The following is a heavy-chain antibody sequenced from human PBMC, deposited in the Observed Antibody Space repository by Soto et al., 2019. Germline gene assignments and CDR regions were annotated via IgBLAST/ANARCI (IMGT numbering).Heavy chain of an antibody. CDR2: IGSKGETYAT. D-gene: IGHD3-22*01. CDR1: GFTFGASA. V-gene: IGHV3-73*01. CDR3: AKVVGDGNDYYDF. J-gene: IGHJ4*02. Sequence: PGGSLRLSCAASGFTFGASALQWVRQASGKGLEWLGRIGSKGETYATAYAASVKGRFTISRDDSKNTAYLQMNSLESEDTAVYYCAKVVGDGNDYYDFWGQGTLVTVSS.